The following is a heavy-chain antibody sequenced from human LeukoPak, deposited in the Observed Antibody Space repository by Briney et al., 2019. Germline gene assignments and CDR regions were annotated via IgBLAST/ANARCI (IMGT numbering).Heavy chain of an antibody. CDR2: IKSKTDGGTT. J-gene: IGHJ4*02. Sequence: ETLSLTCAVYGGSFSGYYWSWIRQPPGKGLEWVGRIKSKTDGGTTDYAAPVKGRFTISRDDSKNTLYLQMNSLKTEDTAVYYCTTDRENFDYWGQGTLVTVSS. CDR1: GGSFSGYY. V-gene: IGHV3-15*07. CDR3: TTDRENFDY.